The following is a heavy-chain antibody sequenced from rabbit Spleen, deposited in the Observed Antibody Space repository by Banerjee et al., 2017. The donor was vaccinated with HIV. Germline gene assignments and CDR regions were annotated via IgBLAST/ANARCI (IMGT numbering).Heavy chain of an antibody. D-gene: IGHD3-1*01. Sequence: QSLEESGGGLVQPEGSLTLTCKASGVSFSDKDVMCWVRQAPGKGLEWITCINIATGKSVYASWVSGRFIMSRTSSTTVTLQMTSLTAADTATYFCARDLASVVGWNFNLWGQGTLVTVS. CDR2: INIATGKS. CDR1: GVSFSDKDV. J-gene: IGHJ4*01. V-gene: IGHV1S40*01. CDR3: ARDLASVVGWNFNL.